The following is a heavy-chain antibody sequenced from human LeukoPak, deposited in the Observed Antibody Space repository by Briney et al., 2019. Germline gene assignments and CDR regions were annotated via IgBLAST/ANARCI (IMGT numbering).Heavy chain of an antibody. CDR3: AREGGFYRPLDY. CDR2: IYYSGST. CDR1: GGSISSGGYY. V-gene: IGHV4-31*03. Sequence: SQTLSLTCTVSGGSISSGGYYWGRVRQHPGKGLEWIGYIYYSGSTSYNPSLKSRGTISADTSKNQFSLKLTSVTAADTAVYYCAREGGFYRPLDYSGQGTLVTVSS. D-gene: IGHD3-3*01. J-gene: IGHJ4*02.